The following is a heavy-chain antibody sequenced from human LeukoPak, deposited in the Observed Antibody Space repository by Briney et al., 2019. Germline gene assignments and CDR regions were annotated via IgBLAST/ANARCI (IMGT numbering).Heavy chain of an antibody. V-gene: IGHV4-59*01. CDR1: GGSISNYY. Sequence: PSETLSLTCSVSGGSISNYYWTWIRQPPGKGRGWIGYIYGSGSTNYSSSLKRRVTISVDTSKNQFSLKLSSVTAADTAVYYCARGSISMVRGVIIIEYWGQGTLVTVSS. D-gene: IGHD3-10*01. CDR2: IYGSGST. CDR3: ARGSISMVRGVIIIEY. J-gene: IGHJ4*02.